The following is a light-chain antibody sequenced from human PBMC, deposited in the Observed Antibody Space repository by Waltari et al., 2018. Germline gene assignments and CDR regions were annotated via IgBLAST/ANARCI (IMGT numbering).Light chain of an antibody. Sequence: EIVLTQSPASLSLSPGDRATFSCRASQSVRRTLAWYQQRPGQAPRLLIYYASTRATGIPDRFSGSGSVTDFSLTISRLEPEDFAVYYCQKYGTRPATFGQGTKVEVK. V-gene: IGKV3-20*01. CDR1: QSVRRT. J-gene: IGKJ1*01. CDR2: YAS. CDR3: QKYGTRPAT.